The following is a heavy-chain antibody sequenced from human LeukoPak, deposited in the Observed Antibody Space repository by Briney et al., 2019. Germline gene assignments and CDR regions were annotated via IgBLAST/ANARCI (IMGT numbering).Heavy chain of an antibody. CDR3: ARDDSWAFDH. V-gene: IGHV3-69-1*01. D-gene: IGHD2-21*01. Sequence: GGSLRLSCAASGFTFSSYAINWVRQAPGKGLEWVSYISSTNEIYYADSVKGRFTISRDNAKNSLFLQMNSLRDEDTAVYYCARDDSWAFDHWGQGSLVTVSS. J-gene: IGHJ4*02. CDR2: ISSTNEI. CDR1: GFTFSSYA.